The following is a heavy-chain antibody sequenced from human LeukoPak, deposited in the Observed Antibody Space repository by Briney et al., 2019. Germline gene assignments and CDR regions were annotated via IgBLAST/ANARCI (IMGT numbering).Heavy chain of an antibody. CDR2: ISSSSSYI. CDR1: GFTFSSYS. D-gene: IGHD1-26*01. V-gene: IGHV3-21*01. J-gene: IGHJ4*02. CDR3: ARKRQPGRQSDY. Sequence: TGGSLRLSCAASGFTFSSYSMNWVRQAPGKGLEWVSSISSSSSYIYYADSVKGRFTISRDNAKNSLYLQMNSLRAEDTAVYYCARKRQPGRQSDYWGQGTLVTVSS.